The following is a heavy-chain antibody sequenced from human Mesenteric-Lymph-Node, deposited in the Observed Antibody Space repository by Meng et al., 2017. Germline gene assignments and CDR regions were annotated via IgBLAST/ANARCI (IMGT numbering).Heavy chain of an antibody. CDR3: ATYGGGY. J-gene: IGHJ4*02. CDR1: GFTVSSYE. CDR2: ISHSGAII. Sequence: GESLKISCAASGFTVSSYEMNWVRQAPGKGLEWVAFISHSGAIIHYADSVEGRFSISRDNAGDSLYLHMNSLRAEDTALYYCATYGGGYWGRGTLVTVSS. D-gene: IGHD4-23*01. V-gene: IGHV3-48*03.